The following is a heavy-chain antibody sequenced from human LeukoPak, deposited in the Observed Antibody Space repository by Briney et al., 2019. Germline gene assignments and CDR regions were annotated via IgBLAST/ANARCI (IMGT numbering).Heavy chain of an antibody. J-gene: IGHJ3*02. Sequence: SETLSLTCTVSGGSISGYHWSWIRQPPGKGLEWIGYIYYSGSTIYNPSLKSRVTVPVDTSKNQISLKLTSVTAADTAVYYCARAAAGTRGAFDIWGQGTMVTVSS. D-gene: IGHD6-13*01. CDR1: GGSISGYH. CDR2: IYYSGST. V-gene: IGHV4-59*01. CDR3: ARAAAGTRGAFDI.